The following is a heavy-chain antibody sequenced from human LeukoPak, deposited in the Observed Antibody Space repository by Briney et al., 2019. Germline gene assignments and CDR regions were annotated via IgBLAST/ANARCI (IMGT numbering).Heavy chain of an antibody. CDR1: GGSISSSSFY. J-gene: IGHJ4*02. CDR2: IYYSGNT. V-gene: IGHV4-39*02. CDR3: ARDPSGAGTVGATSGH. D-gene: IGHD1-26*01. Sequence: SETLSLTCTVSGGSISSSSFYWGWIRQPPGKGLEWIGTIYYSGNTYYNPSLKSRVTISVDTSKNQFSLNLSSVTAADTAVYYCARDPSGAGTVGATSGHWGQGTLVTVSS.